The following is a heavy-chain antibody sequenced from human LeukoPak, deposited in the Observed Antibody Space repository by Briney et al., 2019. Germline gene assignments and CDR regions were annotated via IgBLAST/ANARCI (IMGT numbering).Heavy chain of an antibody. CDR2: TYYRSKWYN. CDR1: GDSVSSNSAA. D-gene: IGHD3-9*01. CDR3: ARDGGVTLTGIDY. V-gene: IGHV6-1*01. J-gene: IGHJ4*02. Sequence: LSQTLSLTCAISGDSVSSNSAAWNWYRQSPSRGLEWLGRTYYRSKWYNDYAVSVRSRITVNPDTSKNQFSLQLNSVTPEDTAVYYCARDGGVTLTGIDYWGQGTLVTVSS.